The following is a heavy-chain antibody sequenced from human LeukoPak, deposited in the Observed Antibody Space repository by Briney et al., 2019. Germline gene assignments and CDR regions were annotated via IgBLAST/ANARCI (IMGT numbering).Heavy chain of an antibody. Sequence: ASLNVSSKPSLYTFTVNYPHSVPHTPGQRLGWVGWMNPNSGVTGYAQNIQGRVTMTRDTYIRTAYMELSSLTSDDTAVYYCTRGAGTRWFDFWGQGSLVTVSS. CDR2: MNPNSGVT. CDR3: TRGAGTRWFDF. V-gene: IGHV1-2*02. D-gene: IGHD3-10*01. CDR1: LYTFTVNY. J-gene: IGHJ4*02.